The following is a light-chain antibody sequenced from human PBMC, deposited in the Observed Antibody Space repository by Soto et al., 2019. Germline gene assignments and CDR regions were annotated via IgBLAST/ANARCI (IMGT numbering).Light chain of an antibody. CDR2: GAS. CDR3: QQAYTFPRT. CDR1: QDISHY. V-gene: IGKV1D-12*01. Sequence: DIQVTQSPSSVSASGGDRVTITCRASQDISHYLAWYQQKPGKAPKLLIYGASSLQSGVPSRFSGSGSGTDFTLTISRLQPEDFATFYCQQAYTFPRTFGQGTKVEIQ. J-gene: IGKJ1*01.